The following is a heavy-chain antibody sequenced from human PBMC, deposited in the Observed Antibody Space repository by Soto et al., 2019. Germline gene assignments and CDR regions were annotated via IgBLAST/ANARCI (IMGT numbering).Heavy chain of an antibody. D-gene: IGHD1-26*01. Sequence: QVQLVESGGGVVQPGRSLRLSCAASGFTFSSYGMHWVRQAPGKGLEWVAVISYDGSNKYYADSVKGRFTISRDNSKKPLYLEMNSLRAEDTAVYYCAKAGHIKYSGSTSGMAVWGQGTTVTVSS. CDR3: AKAGHIKYSGSTSGMAV. CDR2: ISYDGSNK. V-gene: IGHV3-30*18. CDR1: GFTFSSYG. J-gene: IGHJ6*02.